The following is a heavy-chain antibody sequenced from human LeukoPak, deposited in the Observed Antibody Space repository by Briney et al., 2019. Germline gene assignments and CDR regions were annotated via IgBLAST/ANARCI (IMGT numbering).Heavy chain of an antibody. CDR3: ARVVRVAAAPWFDP. Sequence: TLSLTCTVFGGSISSGSYYWSWIRQPAGKGLEWIGRIYTSGSTNYNPSLKSRVTISVDTSKNQFSLKLSSVTAADTAVYYCARVVRVAAAPWFDPWGQGTLVTVSS. D-gene: IGHD6-13*01. CDR2: IYTSGST. CDR1: GGSISSGSYY. V-gene: IGHV4-61*02. J-gene: IGHJ5*02.